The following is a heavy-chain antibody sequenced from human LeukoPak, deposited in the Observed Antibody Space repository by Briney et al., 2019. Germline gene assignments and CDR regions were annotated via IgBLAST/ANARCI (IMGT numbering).Heavy chain of an antibody. CDR1: GFTFSSSA. CDR3: ARQIDGFGEFDYFVY. CDR2: INHSGST. D-gene: IGHD3-10*01. J-gene: IGHJ4*02. V-gene: IGHV4-34*01. Sequence: GSLRLSCAASGFTFSSSAMSWVRQPPGKGLEWIGEINHSGSTNYNPSLKSRVTISVDTSKNQFSLKLSSVTAADTAVYYCARQIDGFGEFDYFVYWGQGTLVTVSS.